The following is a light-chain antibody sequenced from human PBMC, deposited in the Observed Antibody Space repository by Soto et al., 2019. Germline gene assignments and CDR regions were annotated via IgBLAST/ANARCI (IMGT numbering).Light chain of an antibody. CDR1: ESVGSY. J-gene: IGKJ1*01. Sequence: EVVLTQSPATLSLSPGESATLSCRASESVGSYLAWYQQRPDQAPRLVIYDTSTRATGIADRFSGSGSGTDFTLNISSLEPEDFAVYYCQQGGNRTPRTFGQGTKVDIK. V-gene: IGKV3-11*01. CDR2: DTS. CDR3: QQGGNRTPRT.